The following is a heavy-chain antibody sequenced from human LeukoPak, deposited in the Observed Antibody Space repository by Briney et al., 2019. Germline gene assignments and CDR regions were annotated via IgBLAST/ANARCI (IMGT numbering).Heavy chain of an antibody. D-gene: IGHD2-2*01. Sequence: GGSLRLSCAASGFTFSSYSMNWVRRAPGKGLEWVSSISSSSSYIYYADSVKGRFTISRDNAKNSLYLQMNSLRAEDTAVYYCASTNPRDIVVVPADDYYFDYWGQGTLVTVSS. CDR1: GFTFSSYS. CDR2: ISSSSSYI. CDR3: ASTNPRDIVVVPADDYYFDY. V-gene: IGHV3-21*01. J-gene: IGHJ4*02.